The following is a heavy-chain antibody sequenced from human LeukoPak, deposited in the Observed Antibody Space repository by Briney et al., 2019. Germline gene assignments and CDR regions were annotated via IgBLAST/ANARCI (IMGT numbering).Heavy chain of an antibody. V-gene: IGHV3-30*03. CDR1: GFTFSYYG. CDR2: ISYDGSNE. D-gene: IGHD3-16*01. J-gene: IGHJ4*02. Sequence: GGSLRLSCAASGFTFSYYGMHWVRQAPGKGLEWVAVISYDGSNEYYADSVKGRFTISRDNSKNTLYLRMNSLRAEDTAVYYCARVYVGSTTTCPFDYWGQGTLVTVSS. CDR3: ARVYVGSTTTCPFDY.